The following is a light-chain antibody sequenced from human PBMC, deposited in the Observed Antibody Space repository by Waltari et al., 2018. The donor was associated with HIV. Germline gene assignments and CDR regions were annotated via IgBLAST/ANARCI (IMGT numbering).Light chain of an antibody. J-gene: IGKJ3*01. V-gene: IGKV1-9*01. CDR3: QQETSYPLT. CDR2: GAS. CDR1: QGIRNY. Sequence: DIVLTQSPPLLSASVGDTVTITCRASQGIRNYLAWYQRKPGRAPKLLVYGASTLRDGVPSRFVGSGSGTQFTLTITRLQSDDFATYYCQQETSYPLTFGPGTRVDV.